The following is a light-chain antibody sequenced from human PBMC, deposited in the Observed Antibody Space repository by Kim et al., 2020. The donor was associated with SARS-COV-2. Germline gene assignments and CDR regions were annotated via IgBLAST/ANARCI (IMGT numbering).Light chain of an antibody. J-gene: IGKJ2*01. CDR2: DAS. Sequence: LSLSPGERATLSCRASQSVSTYLAWYQQKPGQAPRLLIYDASNRATGIPARFSGSGSGTDFTLTISSLEPEDFAVYYCQQRSNWYTFGQGTKLEI. CDR1: QSVSTY. CDR3: QQRSNWYT. V-gene: IGKV3-11*01.